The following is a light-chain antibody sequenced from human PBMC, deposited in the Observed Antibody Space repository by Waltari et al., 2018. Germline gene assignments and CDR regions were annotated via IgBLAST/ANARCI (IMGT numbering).Light chain of an antibody. J-gene: IGKJ5*01. CDR3: QQSYS. V-gene: IGKV3-15*01. CDR2: GAS. CDR1: HNVGSN. Sequence: TQSPDTLSVSPGERATLSCRASHNVGSNLAWYQQKPGQFPRLLISGASTSATGVPARFSGSGSGTDFALTISSLQPEDFATYYCQQSYSFGQGTRLEIK.